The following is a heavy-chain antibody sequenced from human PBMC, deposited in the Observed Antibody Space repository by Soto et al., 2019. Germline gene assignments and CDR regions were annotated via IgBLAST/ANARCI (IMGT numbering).Heavy chain of an antibody. CDR2: ISSSSSYI. Sequence: PGGSLRLSCAASGFTFSSYSMNWVRQAPGKGLEWVSSISSSSSYIYYADSVKGRFTISRDNAKNSLYLQMNSLRAEDTAVYYCAREGGLRFLEWLSDYYYGMDVWGQGTTVTVSS. CDR1: GFTFSSYS. D-gene: IGHD3-3*01. J-gene: IGHJ6*02. CDR3: AREGGLRFLEWLSDYYYGMDV. V-gene: IGHV3-21*01.